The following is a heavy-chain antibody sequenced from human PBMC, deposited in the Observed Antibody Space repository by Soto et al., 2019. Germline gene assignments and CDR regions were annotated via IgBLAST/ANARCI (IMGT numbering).Heavy chain of an antibody. CDR3: AREDFRAVTPDY. D-gene: IGHD4-17*01. V-gene: IGHV4-30-4*01. J-gene: IGHJ4*02. CDR2: IYYSGST. CDR1: GGSVSSGDYY. Sequence: QVRLQESGPGLVKPSQTLSLTCTVSGGSVSSGDYYWSWIRQPPGKGLEWIGYIYYSGSTYYNPSLKSRVTISVHTSKNQFSLKLSSVTAADTAVYYCAREDFRAVTPDYWGQGTLVTVSS.